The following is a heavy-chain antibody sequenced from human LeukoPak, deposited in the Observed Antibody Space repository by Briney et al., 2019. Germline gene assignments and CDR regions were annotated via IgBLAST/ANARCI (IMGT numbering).Heavy chain of an antibody. J-gene: IGHJ6*04. CDR2: ISSSGSTI. Sequence: PGGSLRLSCAASGFTFSSYEMNWARQAPGKGLEWVSYISSSGSTIYYAASMKRRFTISRDNAKNSLYLQMNSLRAEDTAVYYCAELGITMIGGVWGKGTTVTISS. D-gene: IGHD3-10*02. V-gene: IGHV3-48*03. CDR3: AELGITMIGGV. CDR1: GFTFSSYE.